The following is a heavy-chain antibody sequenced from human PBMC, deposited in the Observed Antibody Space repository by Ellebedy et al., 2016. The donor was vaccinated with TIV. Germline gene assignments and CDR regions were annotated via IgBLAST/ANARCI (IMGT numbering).Heavy chain of an antibody. Sequence: SETLSLTXTVSGGSISSGGYYWSWIRQHPGKGLEWIGYIYYSGSTYYNPSLKSRVTISVDTSKNQFSLKLSSVTAADTAVYYCASAPPGGYESDAFDIWGQGTMVTVSS. J-gene: IGHJ3*02. CDR3: ASAPPGGYESDAFDI. CDR1: GGSISSGGYY. D-gene: IGHD5-12*01. V-gene: IGHV4-31*03. CDR2: IYYSGST.